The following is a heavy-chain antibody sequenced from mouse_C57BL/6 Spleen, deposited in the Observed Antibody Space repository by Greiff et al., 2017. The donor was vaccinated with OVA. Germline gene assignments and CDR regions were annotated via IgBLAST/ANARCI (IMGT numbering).Heavy chain of an antibody. V-gene: IGHV1-15*01. J-gene: IGHJ2*01. CDR1: GYTFTDYG. Sequence: QVQLKESGAELVRPGASVTLSCKASGYTFTDYGMHWVKQTPVHGLEWIGAIDPETGGTAYNQKFKGKAILTADKSSSTAYMELRSLTSEDSAVYYCTRPYYGSSYRFDYWGQGTTLTVSS. CDR3: TRPYYGSSYRFDY. CDR2: IDPETGGT. D-gene: IGHD1-1*01.